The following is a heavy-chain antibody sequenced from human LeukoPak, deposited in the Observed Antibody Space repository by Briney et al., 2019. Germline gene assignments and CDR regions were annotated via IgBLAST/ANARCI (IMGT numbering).Heavy chain of an antibody. Sequence: SETLSLTCTVSGYSISSGYYWGWIRQPPGKGLEWIGSIYHSGSTYYNPSLKSRVTISVDTSKNQFSLKLSSVTAADTAVYYCARGEVCYKIDYWGQGTLVTVSS. J-gene: IGHJ4*02. CDR2: IYHSGST. CDR3: ARGEVCYKIDY. CDR1: GYSISSGYY. V-gene: IGHV4-38-2*02. D-gene: IGHD5-24*01.